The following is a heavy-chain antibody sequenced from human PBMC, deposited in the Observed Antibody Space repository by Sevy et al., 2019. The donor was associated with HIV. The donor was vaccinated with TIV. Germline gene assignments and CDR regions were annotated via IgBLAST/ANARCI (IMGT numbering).Heavy chain of an antibody. J-gene: IGHJ4*02. CDR3: ARDKGTAMVNGLDY. Sequence: GGYLRLSCAASGFTFDDYAMHWVRQAPGRGLEWVSGIGWNSGFIGYADSVKGRFTISRDNAKNSLYLQMNSLRAEDTALSYCARDKGTAMVNGLDYWGQGTLVTVSS. V-gene: IGHV3-9*01. CDR1: GFTFDDYA. CDR2: IGWNSGFI. D-gene: IGHD5-18*01.